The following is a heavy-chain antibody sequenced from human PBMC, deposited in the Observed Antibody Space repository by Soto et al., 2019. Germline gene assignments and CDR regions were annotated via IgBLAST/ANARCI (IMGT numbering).Heavy chain of an antibody. J-gene: IGHJ4*02. CDR2: IRSGRYGGTA. Sequence: QVVESGGGLVKPGQSLRLSCAGSGFTFCDYAVAWFRQTPGKGLEWVGFIRSGRYGGTAEYAASVKGRLIISRDDYRSVAYLQVNSLKSEDTGVYHCTTIPSNRRGYPFDCWGQGTLVTVAS. V-gene: IGHV3-49*05. CDR3: TTIPSNRRGYPFDC. D-gene: IGHD3-22*01. CDR1: GFTFCDYA.